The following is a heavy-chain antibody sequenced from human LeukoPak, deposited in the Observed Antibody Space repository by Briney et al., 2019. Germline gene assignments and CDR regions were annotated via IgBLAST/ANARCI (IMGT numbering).Heavy chain of an antibody. Sequence: SVKVSCKGYGYTFINHDIDWVRQAPGQGLEWMGGIIPIFGTANYAQKFQGRVTITADESTSTAYMELSSLRSEDTAVYYCAREKTRDLYYYYYMDVWGKGTTVTVSS. D-gene: IGHD4-23*01. CDR3: AREKTRDLYYYYYMDV. V-gene: IGHV1-69*13. J-gene: IGHJ6*03. CDR2: IIPIFGTA. CDR1: GYTFINHD.